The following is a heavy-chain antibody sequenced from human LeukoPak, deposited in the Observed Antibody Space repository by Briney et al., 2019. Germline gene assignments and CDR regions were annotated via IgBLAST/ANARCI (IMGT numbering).Heavy chain of an antibody. CDR2: IYYSGST. CDR1: GYSISSGYY. V-gene: IGHV4-38-2*02. J-gene: IGHJ6*03. CDR3: ARSVEGYCRGGSCYSYSYYMDV. D-gene: IGHD2-15*01. Sequence: SETLSLTCSVSGYSISSGYYWDWIRQPPGKGLEWIGYIYYSGSTNYNPSLKSRVTISVDTSKNQFSLKLSSVTAADTAVYYCARSVEGYCRGGSCYSYSYYMDVWGKGTTVTVSS.